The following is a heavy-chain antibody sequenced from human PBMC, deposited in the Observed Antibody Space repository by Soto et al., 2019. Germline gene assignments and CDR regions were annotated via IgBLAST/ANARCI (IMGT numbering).Heavy chain of an antibody. Sequence: ASVKVSCKASGYTFSDYYIHWVRQAPGQGLEWMGWLNPNSGGTKYAPKCQGGVTMTRDTSITTAYMELSRLRSGDTAVYYCAREPATAKPEGVDFWG. V-gene: IGHV1-2*02. CDR1: GYTFSDYY. D-gene: IGHD1-1*01. J-gene: IGHJ4*01. CDR2: LNPNSGGT. CDR3: AREPATAKPEGVDF.